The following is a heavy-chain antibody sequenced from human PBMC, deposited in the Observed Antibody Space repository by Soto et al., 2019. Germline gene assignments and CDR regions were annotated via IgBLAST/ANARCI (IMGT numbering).Heavy chain of an antibody. J-gene: IGHJ4*02. CDR1: GYYKW. V-gene: IGHV4-4*02. CDR3: VRGGDWAFDY. D-gene: IGHD2-21*02. Sequence: SETLSLTCAVSGYYKWWTWVRQPPGKGLQWIGEIHPSGRTNYNPSLKSRATMLVDKFNNQFSLHLTSVTAADTAVYYCVRGGDWAFDYWGQGTLVTVSS. CDR2: IHPSGRT.